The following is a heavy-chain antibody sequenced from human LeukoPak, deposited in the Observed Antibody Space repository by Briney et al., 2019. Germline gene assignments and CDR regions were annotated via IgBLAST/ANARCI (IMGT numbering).Heavy chain of an antibody. CDR1: GGSISSYY. V-gene: IGHV4-59*01. J-gene: IGHJ4*02. Sequence: SETLSLTCTVSGGSISSYYWSWIRQPPGKGLEWIGYIYYSGSTNYNPSLKSRVTISVDTSKNQFSLKLSSVTAADTAVYYCAREVSYSSSWYVYDYWGQGTLVTVSS. D-gene: IGHD6-13*01. CDR2: IYYSGST. CDR3: AREVSYSSSWYVYDY.